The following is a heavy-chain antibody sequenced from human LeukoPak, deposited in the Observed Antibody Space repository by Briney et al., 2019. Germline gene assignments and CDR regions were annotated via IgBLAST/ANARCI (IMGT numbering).Heavy chain of an antibody. Sequence: GGSLRLTCAASAFTFSSYWRSWVRQAPGKGLEWVANVKQDGSEKYYVDSVKGRFTISRDNAKNSLYQHMNSLRAEDTAVYYCAKCGAEWFGKSHVDYWGQGTLVTVSS. CDR2: VKQDGSEK. J-gene: IGHJ4*02. CDR1: AFTFSSYW. D-gene: IGHD3-10*01. CDR3: AKCGAEWFGKSHVDY. V-gene: IGHV3-7*05.